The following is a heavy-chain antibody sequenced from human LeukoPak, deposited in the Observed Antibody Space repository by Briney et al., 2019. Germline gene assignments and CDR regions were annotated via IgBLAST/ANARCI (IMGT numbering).Heavy chain of an antibody. CDR1: GGSISSFY. Sequence: PSETLSLTCTVSGGSISSFYWSWIRQPAGKGLEWIGRIYTSGSTNYNPSLNSRVTMSVDTSKNQFSLKLSSVTAADTAVCYCARGGWNKFDYWGQGTLVTVSS. D-gene: IGHD3-22*01. V-gene: IGHV4-4*07. CDR2: IYTSGST. CDR3: ARGGWNKFDY. J-gene: IGHJ4*02.